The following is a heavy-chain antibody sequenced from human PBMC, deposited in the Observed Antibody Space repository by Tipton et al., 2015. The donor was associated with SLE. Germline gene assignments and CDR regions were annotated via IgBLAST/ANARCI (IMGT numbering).Heavy chain of an antibody. CDR2: GFAGGLT. V-gene: IGHV4-61*02. CDR1: GGSISTTGYF. J-gene: IGHJ4*02. Sequence: TLSLTCTVSGGSISTTGYFWNWIRQPAGKGLEWIGRGFAGGLTDSNPSLKSRVTMSLDTSKNQFSLNLTSVTAADSAVYYCARMTTEIDYWGQGTLVTVSS. D-gene: IGHD4-17*01. CDR3: ARMTTEIDY.